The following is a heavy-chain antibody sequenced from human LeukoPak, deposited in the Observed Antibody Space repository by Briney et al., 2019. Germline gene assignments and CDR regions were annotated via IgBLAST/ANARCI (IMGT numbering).Heavy chain of an antibody. CDR2: ISSSSSTI. CDR1: GFTFSSYS. CDR3: ARAGKWSSLGHLDY. Sequence: GGSLRLSCAAPGFTFSSYSMNWVRQAPGKGLEWVSYISSSSSTIYYADSVKGRFTISRDNAKNSLYLQMNSLRAEDTAVYYCARAGKWSSLGHLDYWGQGTLVTVSS. V-gene: IGHV3-48*01. D-gene: IGHD2-15*01. J-gene: IGHJ4*02.